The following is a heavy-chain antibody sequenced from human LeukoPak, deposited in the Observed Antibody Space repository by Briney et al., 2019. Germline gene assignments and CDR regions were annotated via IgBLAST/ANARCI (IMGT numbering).Heavy chain of an antibody. CDR1: GFTFDDYA. CDR3: ARGSQYYYYYLDV. V-gene: IGHV3-9*01. CDR2: ITWNSDKL. J-gene: IGHJ6*03. D-gene: IGHD3-16*01. Sequence: PGGSLRLSCAASGFTFDDYAMHWVRQVPGKGLEWVSTITWNSDKLGYADSVKGRFTISRDNAKNSLYLQMNSLRAEDTALYYCARGSQYYYYYLDVWGKGTTVTVSS.